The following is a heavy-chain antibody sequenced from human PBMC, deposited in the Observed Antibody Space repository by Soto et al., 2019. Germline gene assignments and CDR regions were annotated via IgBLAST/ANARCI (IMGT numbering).Heavy chain of an antibody. V-gene: IGHV4-4*02. Sequence: QVQLQESGPGLVKPSGTLSLTCAVSGGSISSSNWWSWVRQPPGKGLEWIGEIYHSGSNNYNPSLKSRVTISADKSKNQFSLKLNSVTAADTAVYYCAREEVAAAGMGIRYFDLWGRGTLVTVSS. CDR1: GGSISSSNW. D-gene: IGHD6-13*01. J-gene: IGHJ2*01. CDR2: IYHSGSN. CDR3: AREEVAAAGMGIRYFDL.